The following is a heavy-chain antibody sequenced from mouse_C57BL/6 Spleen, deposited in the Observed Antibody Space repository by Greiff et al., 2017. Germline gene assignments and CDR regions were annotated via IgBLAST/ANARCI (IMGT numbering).Heavy chain of an antibody. V-gene: IGHV1-55*01. J-gene: IGHJ1*03. CDR3: ARWSNWDWYFDV. CDR1: GYTFTSYW. CDR2: IYPGSGST. D-gene: IGHD4-1*01. Sequence: QVQLKESGAELVKPGASVKMSCKASGYTFTSYWITWVKQRPGQGLEWIGDIYPGSGSTNYNEKFKSKATLTVDTSSSTAYMQLSSLTSEDSAVYYCARWSNWDWYFDVWGTGTTVTVSS.